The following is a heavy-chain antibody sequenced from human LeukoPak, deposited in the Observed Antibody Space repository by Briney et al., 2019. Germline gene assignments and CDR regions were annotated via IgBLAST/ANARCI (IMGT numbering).Heavy chain of an antibody. Sequence: GGSLRLSCAASGFTVSSNYMSWVRQAPGKGLEWVSVIYNGGSTYYADSVKGRFTISRDNSKNTLYPQMNSLRAEDTAVYYCARDRIHYFDYWGQGTLVTVSS. CDR3: ARDRIHYFDY. D-gene: IGHD5-18*01. J-gene: IGHJ4*02. V-gene: IGHV3-53*01. CDR2: IYNGGST. CDR1: GFTVSSNY.